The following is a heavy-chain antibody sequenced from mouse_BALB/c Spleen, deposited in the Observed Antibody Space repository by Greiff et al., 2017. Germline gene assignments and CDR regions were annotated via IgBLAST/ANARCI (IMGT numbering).Heavy chain of an antibody. D-gene: IGHD2-3*01. CDR1: GYTFTSYW. V-gene: IGHV1-69*02. Sequence: QVQLKQPGAELVKPGASVKLSCKASGYTFTSYWMHWVKQRPGQGLEWIGEIDPSDSYTNYNQKFKGKATLTVDKSSSTAYMQLSSLTSEDSAVYYCARRVGYDGYLDYWGQGTTLTVSS. CDR3: ARRVGYDGYLDY. J-gene: IGHJ2*01. CDR2: IDPSDSYT.